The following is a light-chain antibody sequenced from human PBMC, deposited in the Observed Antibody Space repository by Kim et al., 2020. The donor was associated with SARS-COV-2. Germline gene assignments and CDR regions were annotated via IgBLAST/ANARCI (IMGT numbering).Light chain of an antibody. CDR3: QHYGSSPPYT. J-gene: IGKJ2*01. Sequence: PGERATLTCRASQSVSSSYLAWYQHKPGQAPRLIMYGASRRATGIPDRFSGSGSGTDFTLTIGRLEPEDFGVYYCQHYGSSPPYTFGQGTKLEIK. V-gene: IGKV3-20*01. CDR2: GAS. CDR1: QSVSSSY.